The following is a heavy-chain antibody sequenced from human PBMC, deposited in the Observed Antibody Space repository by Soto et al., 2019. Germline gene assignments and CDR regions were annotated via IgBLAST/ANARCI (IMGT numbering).Heavy chain of an antibody. CDR1: GFTFSNAW. Sequence: EVQLVESGGGLVKPGGSLRLSCAASGFTFSNAWMNWVRQAPGKGLEWVSRIKSKTDGGTTDYAAPVKGRFTISRDDSKNTLYLQMNSLKTEDTAVYYCTTDRRNTSQSSDYWGQGTLVTVSS. V-gene: IGHV3-15*07. CDR2: IKSKTDGGTT. D-gene: IGHD1-26*01. CDR3: TTDRRNTSQSSDY. J-gene: IGHJ4*02.